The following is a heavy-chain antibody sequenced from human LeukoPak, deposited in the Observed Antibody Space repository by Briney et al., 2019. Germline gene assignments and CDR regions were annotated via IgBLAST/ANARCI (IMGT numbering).Heavy chain of an antibody. J-gene: IGHJ4*02. CDR1: GFTFSRSW. CDR2: INPDGDGM. V-gene: IGHV3-7*01. CDR3: AAWTDRGYSY. Sequence: GGSLRLSCTASGFTFSRSWMNWIRQAPGKGLEWVANINPDGDGMRFVDSVKGRLTMSRDNAQSSLHLEMKSLRVEDTAFYYCAAWTDRGYSYWGQGVLVTVSS. D-gene: IGHD5-12*01.